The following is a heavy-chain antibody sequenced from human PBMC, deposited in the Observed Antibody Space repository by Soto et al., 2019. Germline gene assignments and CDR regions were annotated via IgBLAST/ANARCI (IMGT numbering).Heavy chain of an antibody. V-gene: IGHV3-53*01. CDR2: VYDTDGT. J-gene: IGHJ3*02. CDR1: GFTVSGKKY. Sequence: DVQLVESGGGLIQPGGSLRLSCEAFGFTVSGKKYMAWVRQAPGKGLEWVSGVYDTDGTYYADSVKGRFTSSRDSSKTIVYLQMNSLRPDDTAVYYCASWRLQEHAYDIWGLGTTVTVSS. CDR3: ASWRLQEHAYDI. D-gene: IGHD4-4*01.